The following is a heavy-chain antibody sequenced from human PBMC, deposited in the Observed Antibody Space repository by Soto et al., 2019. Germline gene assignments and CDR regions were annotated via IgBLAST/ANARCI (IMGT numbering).Heavy chain of an antibody. D-gene: IGHD5-18*01. CDR2: INGDGITT. Sequence: PGGSLRLSCVASGFTFRSYWMHWVRQAPGKGLVWVSHINGDGITTSYADSVKGRFTISRDNAKNTVYLQMNILRDEDTAVYYCARGGGYSYGYIGYWGQGTLVTVSS. CDR3: ARGGGYSYGYIGY. J-gene: IGHJ4*02. CDR1: GFTFRSYW. V-gene: IGHV3-74*01.